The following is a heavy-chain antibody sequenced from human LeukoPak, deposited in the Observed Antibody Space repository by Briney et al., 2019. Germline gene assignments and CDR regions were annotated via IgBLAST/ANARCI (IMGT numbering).Heavy chain of an antibody. CDR3: MRHVPAGDRTRWCDY. V-gene: IGHV5-51*01. D-gene: IGHD6-13*01. J-gene: IGHJ4*02. CDR1: GHIFTNHW. Sequence: GESLKISCKGSGHIFTNHWIGWVRQMPGKVLEWMGIIYPEDSDTRYSPSFQGRVTISVDKSENTAYLQWSSLKASDTAIYYCMRHVPAGDRTRWCDYWGQGILVTVSS. CDR2: IYPEDSDT.